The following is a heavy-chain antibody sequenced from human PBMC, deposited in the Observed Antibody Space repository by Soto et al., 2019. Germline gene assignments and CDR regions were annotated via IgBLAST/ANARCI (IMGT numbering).Heavy chain of an antibody. J-gene: IGHJ6*03. D-gene: IGHD6-19*01. CDR3: TRGQWLGLYYYYYYMDV. V-gene: IGHV3-11*01. CDR2: ISSSGSTI. CDR1: GFTFSDYY. Sequence: GGSLRLSCAASGFTFSDYYMSWIRQAPGKGLEWVSYISSSGSTIYYADSVKGRFTISRDNAKSIAYLQMNSLKTEDTAVYYCTRGQWLGLYYYYYYMDVWGKGTTVTVSS.